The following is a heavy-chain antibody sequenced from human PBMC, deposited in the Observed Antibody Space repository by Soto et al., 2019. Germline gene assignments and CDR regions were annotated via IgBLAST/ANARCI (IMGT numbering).Heavy chain of an antibody. V-gene: IGHV4-61*01. Sequence: SETLSLTCTVSCASLSSGSNYWSWIREAPGKGLEWLGYIYYSGTTKYNPYLTSRVTLSVDMSKNQFSLKLNSVTAADSAVYFCARAASPYFDWLSAFDPWGQGVLVTVSS. J-gene: IGHJ5*02. CDR2: IYYSGTT. D-gene: IGHD3-9*01. CDR3: ARAASPYFDWLSAFDP. CDR1: CASLSSGSNY.